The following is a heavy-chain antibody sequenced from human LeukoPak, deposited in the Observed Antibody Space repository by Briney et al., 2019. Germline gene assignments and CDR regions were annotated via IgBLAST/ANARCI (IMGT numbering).Heavy chain of an antibody. CDR1: GGSISIYY. CDR2: IYHSGST. D-gene: IGHD6-13*01. J-gene: IGHJ4*02. Sequence: SETLPLTCTVSGGSISIYYWSWIRQPPGKGLEWIGYIYHSGSTYYNPSLKSRVTISVDRSKNQFSLKLSSVTAADTAVYYCAREGDSRPNPNRYYFDYWGQGTLVTVSS. CDR3: AREGDSRPNPNRYYFDY. V-gene: IGHV4-59*12.